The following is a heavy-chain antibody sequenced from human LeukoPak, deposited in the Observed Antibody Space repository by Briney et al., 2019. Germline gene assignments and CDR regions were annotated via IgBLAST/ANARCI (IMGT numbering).Heavy chain of an antibody. CDR3: ALITMVRGVIHY. CDR1: GDSISSDY. J-gene: IGHJ4*02. CDR2: IYYTGST. D-gene: IGHD3-10*01. Sequence: SETLSLTCAVSGDSISSDYWSWVRQPPGKGLEWIGYIYYTGSTNYNPSLKSRVTISVDTSKNQFSLKLSSVTAADTAVYYCALITMVRGVIHYWGQGTLVTVSS. V-gene: IGHV4-59*12.